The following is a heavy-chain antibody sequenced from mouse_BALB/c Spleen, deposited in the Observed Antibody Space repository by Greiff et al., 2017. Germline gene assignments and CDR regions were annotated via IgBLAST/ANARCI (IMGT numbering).Heavy chain of an antibody. D-gene: IGHD2-10*02. CDR3: ARGTYGNYDY. V-gene: IGHV5-17*02. CDR1: GFTFSSFG. Sequence: DVKLVESGGGLVQPGGSRKLSCAASGFTFSSFGMHWVRQAPEKGLEWVAYISSGSSTIYYADTVKGRFTISRDNPKNTLFLQMTSLRSEDTAMYYCARGTYGNYDYWGQGTTLTVSS. J-gene: IGHJ2*01. CDR2: ISSGSSTI.